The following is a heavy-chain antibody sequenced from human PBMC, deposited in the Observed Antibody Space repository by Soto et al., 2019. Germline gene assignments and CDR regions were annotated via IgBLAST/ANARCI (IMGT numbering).Heavy chain of an antibody. D-gene: IGHD3-10*01. Sequence: SETLSLTCAVYGGSFSGYYWSWIRQPPGKGLEWIGEINHSGSTNYNPSLKSRVTISVDTSKNQFSLKLSSVTAADTAVYYCARGAAGSMDAFDIWGQGTMVTVSS. V-gene: IGHV4-34*01. J-gene: IGHJ3*02. CDR2: INHSGST. CDR3: ARGAAGSMDAFDI. CDR1: GGSFSGYY.